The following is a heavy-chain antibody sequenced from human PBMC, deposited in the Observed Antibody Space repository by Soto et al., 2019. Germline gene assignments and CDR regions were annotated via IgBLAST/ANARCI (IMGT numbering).Heavy chain of an antibody. CDR3: AKDSQDIVVVPAAKGHYYYYGMDV. V-gene: IGHV3-30*18. CDR1: GFTFSSYG. Sequence: GESLKISCAASGFTFSSYGMHWVRQAPGKGLEWVAVISYDGSNKYYADSVKGRFTISRDNSKNTLYLQMNSLRAEDTAVYYCAKDSQDIVVVPAAKGHYYYYGMDVWGQGTTVTVSS. D-gene: IGHD2-2*01. CDR2: ISYDGSNK. J-gene: IGHJ6*02.